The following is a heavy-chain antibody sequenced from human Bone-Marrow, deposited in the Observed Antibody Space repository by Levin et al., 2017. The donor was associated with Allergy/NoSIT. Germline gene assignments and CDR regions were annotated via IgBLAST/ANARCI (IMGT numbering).Heavy chain of an antibody. D-gene: IGHD5-18*01. CDR1: GGSISSSNW. V-gene: IGHV4-4*02. Sequence: SETLSLTCAVSGGSISSSNWWSWVRQPPGKGLEWIGEIYHSGSTNYNPSLKSRVTISVDKSKNQFSLKLSSVTAADTAVYYCARVTAMVKDYYYGMDVWGQGTTVTVSS. CDR2: IYHSGST. J-gene: IGHJ6*02. CDR3: ARVTAMVKDYYYGMDV.